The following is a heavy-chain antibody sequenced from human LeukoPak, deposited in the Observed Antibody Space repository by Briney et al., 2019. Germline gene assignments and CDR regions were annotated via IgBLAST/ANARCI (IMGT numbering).Heavy chain of an antibody. Sequence: GGSLRLSCAASGFTFSSYAMSWVRQAPGKGLEWVSAISGSGGSTYYADSVKGRFTISRDNSKNTLYLQMNSLRAEDTAVYYCARDPSYSGSYDYMDVWGKGTTVTASS. J-gene: IGHJ6*03. CDR1: GFTFSSYA. D-gene: IGHD1-26*01. CDR3: ARDPSYSGSYDYMDV. V-gene: IGHV3-23*01. CDR2: ISGSGGST.